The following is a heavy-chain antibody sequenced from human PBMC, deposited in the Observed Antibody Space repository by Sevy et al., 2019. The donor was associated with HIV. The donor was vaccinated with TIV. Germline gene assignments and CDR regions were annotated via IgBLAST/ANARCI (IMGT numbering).Heavy chain of an antibody. CDR3: TSRGSYYVSGDY. V-gene: IGHV3-73*01. J-gene: IGHJ4*02. D-gene: IGHD1-26*01. CDR2: IRSKANSYAT. CDR1: GFTFSGSA. Sequence: VGSLRLSCAASGFTFSGSAMHWVRQASGKGLEWVGRIRSKANSYATAYVASVKGRFTISRDDSKNTAYLQMNSLKTEDTAVYYCTSRGSYYVSGDYWGQGTLVTVSS.